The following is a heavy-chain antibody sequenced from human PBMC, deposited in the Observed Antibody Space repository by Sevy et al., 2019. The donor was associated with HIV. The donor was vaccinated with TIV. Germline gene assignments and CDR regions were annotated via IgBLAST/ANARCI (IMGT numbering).Heavy chain of an antibody. CDR1: GFTLNNYW. J-gene: IGHJ4*02. CDR3: VRAIAADGSF. Sequence: GGSLRLSCTASGFTLNNYWMNWVRQAPGKGLEWVANIKQDGSVKYYVDSVKGRFTISRDNARNLVFLQMNSLRVEDTALYYRVRAIAADGSFWGQGTLVTVSS. CDR2: IKQDGSVK. V-gene: IGHV3-7*01. D-gene: IGHD6-13*01.